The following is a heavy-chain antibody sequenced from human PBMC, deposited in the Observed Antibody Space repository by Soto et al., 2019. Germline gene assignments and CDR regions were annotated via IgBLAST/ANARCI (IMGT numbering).Heavy chain of an antibody. CDR2: VSNDGSNK. Sequence: QVQLVESGGGVVQPGRSLRLSCAASGFTFSSYVMHWVRQAPGKGLEWVAVVSNDGSNKDYADSVKGRFTISRDNSKNTLYLQMNSLRAEDTAVYYWAKVLLTYTSGWYHPHFDYWGQGTLVPVSS. V-gene: IGHV3-30*18. CDR3: AKVLLTYTSGWYHPHFDY. CDR1: GFTFSSYV. J-gene: IGHJ4*02. D-gene: IGHD6-19*01.